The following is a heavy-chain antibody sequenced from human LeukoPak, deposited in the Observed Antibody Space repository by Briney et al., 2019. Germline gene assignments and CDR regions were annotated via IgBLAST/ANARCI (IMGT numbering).Heavy chain of an antibody. D-gene: IGHD3-10*01. CDR3: ARLRITVVRGVIIMAFGY. Sequence: SETLSLTCAVYGGSFSGYYWSWVRQPPGKGLEWIGEINHSGSTNYNPSLKSRVTISVDTSKNQFSLKLSSVTAADTAVYYCARLRITVVRGVIIMAFGYWGQGTLVTVSS. J-gene: IGHJ4*02. CDR2: INHSGST. CDR1: GGSFSGYY. V-gene: IGHV4-34*01.